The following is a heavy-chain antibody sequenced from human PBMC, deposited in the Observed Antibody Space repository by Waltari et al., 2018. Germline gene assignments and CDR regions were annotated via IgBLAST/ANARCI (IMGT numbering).Heavy chain of an antibody. J-gene: IGHJ5*02. V-gene: IGHV1-3*01. CDR1: GYTFTSYA. CDR2: INAGHGNT. D-gene: IGHD2-15*01. CDR3: ARAPREYCSGGICLSWFDP. Sequence: QVQLVQSGAEVKKPGASVKVSCKASGYTFTSYARHWVRQAPGQRLEWMGWINAGHGNTTYSQSAPGRVTITSDTSAITAYMELSSLRSEDTAVYYCARAPREYCSGGICLSWFDPWGQGTLVTVSS.